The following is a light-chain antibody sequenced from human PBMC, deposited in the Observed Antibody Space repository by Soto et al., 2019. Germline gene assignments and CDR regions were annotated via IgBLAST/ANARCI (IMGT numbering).Light chain of an antibody. CDR3: QVWHVSSEHYV. CDR2: DDS. V-gene: IGLV3-21*02. Sequence: SYELTQPPSVSVAPGQTARISCGGTNIGSERVHWYQQKTGQAPVLVVCDDSDRPSGIPDRFSGSKSGNTATLTISRVDAGDEADYYCQVWHVSSEHYVFGAGTQLTVL. J-gene: IGLJ1*01. CDR1: NIGSER.